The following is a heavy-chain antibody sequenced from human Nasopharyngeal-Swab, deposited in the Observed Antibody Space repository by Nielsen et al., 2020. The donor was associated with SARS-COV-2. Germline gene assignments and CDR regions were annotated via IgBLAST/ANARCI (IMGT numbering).Heavy chain of an antibody. CDR1: GGSFSGYY. D-gene: IGHD3-3*01. Sequence: SETLSLTCAVYGGSFSGYYWSWIRQPPGKGLEWIGEINHSGSTNYNPSLKGRVTISVDTSKNQFSLKLSSVTAADTAVYYCARGGYDFWSGYAGMDVWGQGTTVTVSS. CDR2: INHSGST. J-gene: IGHJ6*02. CDR3: ARGGYDFWSGYAGMDV. V-gene: IGHV4-34*01.